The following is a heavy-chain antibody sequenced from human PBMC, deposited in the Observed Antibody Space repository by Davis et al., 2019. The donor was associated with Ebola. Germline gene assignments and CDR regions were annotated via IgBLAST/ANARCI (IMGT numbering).Heavy chain of an antibody. J-gene: IGHJ4*02. CDR2: LIPILGIA. V-gene: IGHV1-69*04. CDR1: GGTFSSYA. Sequence: AASVKVSCKASGGTFSSYAISWVRQAPGQGLEWMGRLIPILGIANYAQKFQGRVTITADKSTSTAYMELSSLRSEDTAVYYCARESNAGTGGDYWGQGTLVTVSS. D-gene: IGHD6-13*01. CDR3: ARESNAGTGGDY.